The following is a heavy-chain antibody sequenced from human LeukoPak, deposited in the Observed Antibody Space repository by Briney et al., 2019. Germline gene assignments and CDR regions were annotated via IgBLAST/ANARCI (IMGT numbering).Heavy chain of an antibody. CDR3: ARASVITGSTETFDP. CDR2: INPSSGGT. J-gene: IGHJ5*02. CDR1: GYSFTAYY. D-gene: IGHD1-20*01. Sequence: ASVKVSCKASGYSFTAYYMYWVRQAPGQGLEWMGWINPSSGGTNYAQKFQGRVTMTRDTSIRTAYMELSRLRSDDTAVYYCARASVITGSTETFDPWGQGTLVTVSS. V-gene: IGHV1-2*02.